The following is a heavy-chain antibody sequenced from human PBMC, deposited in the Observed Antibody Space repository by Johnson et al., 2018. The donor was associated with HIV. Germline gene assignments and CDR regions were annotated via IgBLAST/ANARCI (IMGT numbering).Heavy chain of an antibody. Sequence: VQLVESGGGVVRPGGSLRLSCAASGFTFNDYGMTWVRQAPGKGLEWVSGISWNSGSIGYADSVKGRFTITRDNAKNSLYLQMNSPRAEDTAVDYCARDRVWGGEWDNAFDIWGQGTMVTVSS. V-gene: IGHV3-20*04. D-gene: IGHD1-26*01. CDR2: ISWNSGSI. CDR1: GFTFNDYG. CDR3: ARDRVWGGEWDNAFDI. J-gene: IGHJ3*02.